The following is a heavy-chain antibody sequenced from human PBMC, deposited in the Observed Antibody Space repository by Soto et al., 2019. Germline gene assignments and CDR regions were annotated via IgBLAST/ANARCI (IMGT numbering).Heavy chain of an antibody. V-gene: IGHV6-1*01. Sequence: SQTLSLTCAISGDSVSSNSAAWNWIRQSTTRGLEWLGRTYYRYKWYNDYTVSVKSRITINPDTSKNQFSLQLNSVTPEDTAVYYCARDYGDNPMNWFDPWGQGTLVTVSS. J-gene: IGHJ5*02. CDR3: ARDYGDNPMNWFDP. CDR2: TYYRYKWYN. CDR1: GDSVSSNSAA. D-gene: IGHD4-17*01.